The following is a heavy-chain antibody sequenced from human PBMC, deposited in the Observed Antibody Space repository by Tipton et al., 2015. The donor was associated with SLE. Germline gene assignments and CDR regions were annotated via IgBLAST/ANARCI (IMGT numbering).Heavy chain of an antibody. D-gene: IGHD6-19*01. V-gene: IGHV4-61*09. J-gene: IGHJ4*02. Sequence: TLSLTCTVSGGSISSGSYYWSWIRQPAGKGLEWIGYIYTSGSTNYNPSLKSRVTISVDTSKNQFSLKLSSVTAADTAVYYCARGLSGWYQDYFDYWGQGTMVHVSS. CDR1: GGSISSGSYY. CDR3: ARGLSGWYQDYFDY. CDR2: IYTSGST.